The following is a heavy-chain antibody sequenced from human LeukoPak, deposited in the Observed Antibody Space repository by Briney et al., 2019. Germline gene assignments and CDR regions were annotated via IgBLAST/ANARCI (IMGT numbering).Heavy chain of an antibody. D-gene: IGHD6-6*01. Sequence: PGGSLRLSCAASGFIFSSYSINWVRQAPGKGLEWLSYISSSSAINYADSVKGRFTISRDNAKNSLYLQMNGLRDEDTAVYYCARAAVLDFWGQGTLVTVSS. CDR3: ARAAVLDF. J-gene: IGHJ4*02. CDR2: ISSSSAI. CDR1: GFIFSSYS. V-gene: IGHV3-48*02.